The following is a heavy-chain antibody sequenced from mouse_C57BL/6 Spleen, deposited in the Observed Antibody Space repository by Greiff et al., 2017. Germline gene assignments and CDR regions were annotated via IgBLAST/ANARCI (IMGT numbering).Heavy chain of an antibody. CDR2: ISYDGSN. D-gene: IGHD1-1*01. CDR3: ASDHYYGSSYWYFDV. CDR1: GYSITSGYY. J-gene: IGHJ1*03. Sequence: ESGPGLVKPSQSLSLTCSVTGYSITSGYYWNWLRQFPGNKLEWMGYISYDGSNNYNPSLKNRISITRDTSKNQFFLKLNSVTTEDTATYYCASDHYYGSSYWYFDVWGTGTTVTVSS. V-gene: IGHV3-6*01.